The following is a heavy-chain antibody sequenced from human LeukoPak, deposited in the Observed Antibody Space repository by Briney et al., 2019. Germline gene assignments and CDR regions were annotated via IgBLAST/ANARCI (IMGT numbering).Heavy chain of an antibody. CDR3: ATLLLVCEACHNDY. CDR2: IRYDGNDK. V-gene: IGHV3-30*02. J-gene: IGHJ4*02. Sequence: GGSLRLSCAASGFTFSYYGMHWVRQAPGKGLEWVAFIRYDGNDKFYAETVKGRFTISRDTSRNTLYLQMNRLRPEDTAVYYCATLLLVCEACHNDYWGQGTLVTVSS. CDR1: GFTFSYYG. D-gene: IGHD3-10*01.